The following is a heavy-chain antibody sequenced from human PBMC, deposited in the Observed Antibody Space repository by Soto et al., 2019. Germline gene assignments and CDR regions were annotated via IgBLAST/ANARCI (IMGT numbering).Heavy chain of an antibody. J-gene: IGHJ5*01. Sequence: ESGGGVVQPGRSLRLTCAASGFIFSGSGTHWVRQAPGKGLEWVALISYDGSRTYYADSVRDRFTISRDNGQNTLYLQMNSLRAEDTAVYFCARWVGGSMYDNSGKYDSWGQGTLVIVSS. CDR1: GFIFSGSG. V-gene: IGHV3-30*03. CDR3: ARWVGGSMYDNSGKYDS. D-gene: IGHD3-22*01. CDR2: ISYDGSRT.